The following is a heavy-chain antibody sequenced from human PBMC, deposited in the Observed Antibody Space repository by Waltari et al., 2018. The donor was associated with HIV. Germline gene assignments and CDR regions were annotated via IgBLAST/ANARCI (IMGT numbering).Heavy chain of an antibody. V-gene: IGHV3-53*01. Sequence: EVQLVESGGGLIQPGGSLRLSCAASGFLVGTNHMNWVRQAPGKGLEWVSLMYFGGTTFYADSVKGRFAISRDTIKNTIYLQMDSLRAEDTAVYYCARDPVDGSGSYRMDVWGQGTTVTVSS. CDR1: GFLVGTNH. J-gene: IGHJ6*02. D-gene: IGHD3-10*01. CDR2: MYFGGTT. CDR3: ARDPVDGSGSYRMDV.